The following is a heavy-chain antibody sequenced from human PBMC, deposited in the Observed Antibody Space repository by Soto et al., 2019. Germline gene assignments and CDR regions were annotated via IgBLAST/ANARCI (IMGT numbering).Heavy chain of an antibody. Sequence: PXGSLKLSFSASGFSFSISPMHWVRQAPGKGPDWVALISYDGTNKFYADSVKGRFTISRDNSKSTLYLHVDSLRPEDAAVYYCARDPKTTGGQHWAFNYFDYWGQGTLVTVSS. D-gene: IGHD2-8*02. J-gene: IGHJ4*02. CDR2: ISYDGTNK. CDR3: ARDPKTTGGQHWAFNYFDY. V-gene: IGHV3-30-3*01. CDR1: GFSFSISP.